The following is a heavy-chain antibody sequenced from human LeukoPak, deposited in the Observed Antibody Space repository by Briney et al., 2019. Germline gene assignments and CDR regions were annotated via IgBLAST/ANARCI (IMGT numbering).Heavy chain of an antibody. CDR3: AGASSWYRSYYYYYMDV. CDR2: MNPNSGNT. J-gene: IGHJ6*03. D-gene: IGHD6-13*01. CDR1: GYTFTSYD. V-gene: IGHV1-8*01. Sequence: ASVKVSCKASGYTFTSYDINWVRQATGQGLEWMGWMNPNSGNTGYAQKFQGRVTMTRNTSISTAYMELSSLRSEDTAVYYCAGASSWYRSYYYYYMDVWGKGTTVTISS.